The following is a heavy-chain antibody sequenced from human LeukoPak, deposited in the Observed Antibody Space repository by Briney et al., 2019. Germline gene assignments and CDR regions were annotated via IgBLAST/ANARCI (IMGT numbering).Heavy chain of an antibody. J-gene: IGHJ6*03. D-gene: IGHD5-12*01. CDR2: IYYSGST. Sequence: KPSDTLSLTCAVSGYSISSSNWWGWIRQPPGKGLEWVAYIYYSGSTYYNPSLKSRVTMSVDTSKNQFSLKLSSVTAVDTAVYHCAKSVAWNYYYYMDVWGKGTTVTVSS. V-gene: IGHV4-28*01. CDR3: AKSVAWNYYYYMDV. CDR1: GYSISSSNW.